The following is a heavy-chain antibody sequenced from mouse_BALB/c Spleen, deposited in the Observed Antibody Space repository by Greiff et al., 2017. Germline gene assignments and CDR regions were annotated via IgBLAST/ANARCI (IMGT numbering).Heavy chain of an antibody. J-gene: IGHJ1*01. CDR2: ISSGGGST. V-gene: IGHV5-12-1*01. Sequence: EVQLVESGGGLVKPGGSLKLSCAASGFAFSSYDMSWVRQTPEKRLEWVAYISSGGGSTYYPDTVKGRFTISRDNAKNTLYLQMSSLKSEDTAMYYCASRGYGKYLSWYFDDWGAGTTVTVSS. CDR3: ASRGYGKYLSWYFDD. D-gene: IGHD2-10*02. CDR1: GFAFSSYD.